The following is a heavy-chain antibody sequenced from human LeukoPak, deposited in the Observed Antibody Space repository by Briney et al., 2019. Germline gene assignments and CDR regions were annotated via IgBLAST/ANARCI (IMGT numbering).Heavy chain of an antibody. CDR2: ISYDGSNK. CDR1: GFTFSSYG. J-gene: IGHJ4*02. Sequence: TGGSLRLSCAASGFTFSSYGMHWVRQAPGKGLEWVAVISYDGSNKYYADSVKGRFTISRDNSKNTLYLQMNSLRAEDTAVYYCAKDGSALTLYSSGWLREWGQGTLVTVSS. V-gene: IGHV3-30*18. CDR3: AKDGSALTLYSSGWLRE. D-gene: IGHD6-19*01.